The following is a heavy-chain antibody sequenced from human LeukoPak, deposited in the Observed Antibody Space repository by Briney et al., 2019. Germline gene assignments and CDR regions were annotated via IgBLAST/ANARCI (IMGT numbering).Heavy chain of an antibody. Sequence: GGSPRLSCAASGFTFSSYSINWVRQAPGKGLEWVSSISSSSSYIYYADSVKGRFTISRDNAKNSLYLQMNSLRAEDTAVYYCARDRRTYYYDSSGYPFDYWGQGTLVTVSS. CDR2: ISSSSSYI. CDR1: GFTFSSYS. CDR3: ARDRRTYYYDSSGYPFDY. V-gene: IGHV3-21*01. J-gene: IGHJ4*02. D-gene: IGHD3-22*01.